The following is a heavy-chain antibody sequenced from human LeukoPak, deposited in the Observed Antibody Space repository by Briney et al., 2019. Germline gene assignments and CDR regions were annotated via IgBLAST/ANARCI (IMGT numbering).Heavy chain of an antibody. CDR1: GGTFSSYA. V-gene: IGHV1-69*13. Sequence: GASEKVSCKASGGTFSSYAISWVRQAPGQGLEWMGGIIPIFGTANYAQKFQGRVTITADESTSTAYMELSSLRSEDTAVYYCARVMVVPAAMDWFDPWGQGTLVTVSS. J-gene: IGHJ5*02. D-gene: IGHD2-2*01. CDR3: ARVMVVPAAMDWFDP. CDR2: IIPIFGTA.